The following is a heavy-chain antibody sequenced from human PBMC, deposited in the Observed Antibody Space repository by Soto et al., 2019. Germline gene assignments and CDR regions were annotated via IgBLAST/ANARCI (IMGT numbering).Heavy chain of an antibody. V-gene: IGHV4-34*01. Sequence: SETLSLTRAVYGGSFSGYYWSWIRQPPGKGLEWIGEINHSGSTNYNPSLKSRVTISVDTSKNQFSLKLSSVTAADTAVYYCARSARITMGIVRKKGGFDYWGQGTLVTVSS. D-gene: IGHD3-10*01. CDR3: ARSARITMGIVRKKGGFDY. CDR2: INHSGST. CDR1: GGSFSGYY. J-gene: IGHJ4*02.